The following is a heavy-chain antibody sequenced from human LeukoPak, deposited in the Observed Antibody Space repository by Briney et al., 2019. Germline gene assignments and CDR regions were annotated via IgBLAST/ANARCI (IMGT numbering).Heavy chain of an antibody. CDR1: GYTFTSYA. Sequence: GASVTVSCKASGYTFTSYAMHWVRQAPGQRLEWMGWINAGNGNTKYSQKFQGRVTITRDTSASTAYMELSSLRSEDTAVYYCARGAYYYDSSGYSLADYYFDYWGQGTLVTVSS. V-gene: IGHV1-3*01. CDR2: INAGNGNT. CDR3: ARGAYYYDSSGYSLADYYFDY. J-gene: IGHJ4*02. D-gene: IGHD3-22*01.